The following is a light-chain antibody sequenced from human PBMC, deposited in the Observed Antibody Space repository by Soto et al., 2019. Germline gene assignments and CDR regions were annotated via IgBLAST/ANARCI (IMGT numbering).Light chain of an antibody. CDR2: GAS. V-gene: IGKV3-20*01. CDR1: QSVRSRY. Sequence: ETVLTQSPGTLSLSPGERATLSCRASQSVRSRYLAWYQQKPGRAPRLLISGASSRATGIPDRFSGSGSGTDFTLTVSRLEPEDFALYYCQQYGNSPITFGQGTRLEIK. J-gene: IGKJ5*01. CDR3: QQYGNSPIT.